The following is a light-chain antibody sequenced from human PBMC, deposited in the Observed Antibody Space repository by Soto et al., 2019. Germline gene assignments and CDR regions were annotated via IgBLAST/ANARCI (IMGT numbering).Light chain of an antibody. V-gene: IGKV1-5*01. J-gene: IGKJ2*01. CDR1: QSISSW. CDR3: QQYNSYLYT. CDR2: DAS. Sequence: DIQMTQSPFTLSASVGDRVTITCRASQSISSWLAWYQQKPGKAPKLLTYDASSLESGVPSRFSGSGSGTEFTLTISSLQPDDFATYYCQQYNSYLYTFGQGTK.